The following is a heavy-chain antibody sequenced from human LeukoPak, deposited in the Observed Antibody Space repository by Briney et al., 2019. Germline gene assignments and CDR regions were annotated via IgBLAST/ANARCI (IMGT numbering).Heavy chain of an antibody. CDR2: INHSGST. Sequence: SETLSLTCAVYGGSFSGYYWSWIRQPPGKGLEWIGEINHSGSTNYNPSLKSRVSISVDTSKNQFSLKLSSVTAADTAVYYCVRGPSWRYSTKYYFDYWGQGTLVTVSS. CDR1: GGSFSGYY. CDR3: VRGPSWRYSTKYYFDY. J-gene: IGHJ4*02. D-gene: IGHD6-13*01. V-gene: IGHV4-34*01.